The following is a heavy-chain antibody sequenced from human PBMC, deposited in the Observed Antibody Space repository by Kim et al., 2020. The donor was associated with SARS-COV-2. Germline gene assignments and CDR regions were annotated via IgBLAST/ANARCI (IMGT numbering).Heavy chain of an antibody. V-gene: IGHV4-59*13. D-gene: IGHD4-17*01. CDR2: IYYSGST. CDR1: GGSISSYY. CDR3: ASSLRPTVTMIPDAFDI. Sequence: SETLSLTCTVSGGSISSYYWSWIRQPPGKGLEWIGYIYYSGSTKYNPSLKSRVTISVDTSKNHFSLKLSSVTAADTAVYYCASSLRPTVTMIPDAFDIWGQGTMVTVSS. J-gene: IGHJ3*02.